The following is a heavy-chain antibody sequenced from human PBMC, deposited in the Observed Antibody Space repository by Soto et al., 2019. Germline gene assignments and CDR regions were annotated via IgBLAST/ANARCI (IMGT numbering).Heavy chain of an antibody. J-gene: IGHJ6*02. CDR2: ISSSSSYI. CDR3: ARDSRDETGPTTSYYYYGMDV. CDR1: GFTFSSYS. V-gene: IGHV3-21*01. D-gene: IGHD1-1*01. Sequence: GGSLRLSCAASGFTFSSYSMNWVRQAPGKGLEWVSSISSSSSYIYYADSVKGRFTISRDNAKNSLYLQMNSLRAEDTAVYYCARDSRDETGPTTSYYYYGMDVWGQGTTVTVSS.